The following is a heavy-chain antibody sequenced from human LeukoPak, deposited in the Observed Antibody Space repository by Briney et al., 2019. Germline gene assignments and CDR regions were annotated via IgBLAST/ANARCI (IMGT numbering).Heavy chain of an antibody. V-gene: IGHV1-69*05. CDR2: IIPIFGTA. CDR1: GGTFSSYA. Sequence: ASVKVSCKASGGTFSSYAISWVRQAPGQGLEWMGGIIPIFGTANYAQKFQGRVTITRDTSASTAYMELSSLRSEDTAVYYCARAGSSGVEPHLWGQGTLVTVSS. J-gene: IGHJ4*02. CDR3: ARAGSSGVEPHL. D-gene: IGHD6-19*01.